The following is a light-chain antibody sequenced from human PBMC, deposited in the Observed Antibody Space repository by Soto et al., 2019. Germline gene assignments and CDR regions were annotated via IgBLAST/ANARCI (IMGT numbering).Light chain of an antibody. V-gene: IGKV1-5*01. Sequence: DIQMTQSPSTLSASVGDRVTITCRASQSISSWLAWYQQKPGKAPKLLIYDASSFESGVPSRFSGSGSGTEFTLSISSLQPDDFSTYYCQQYNSPRTFGQGTKVEIQ. CDR2: DAS. CDR3: QQYNSPRT. CDR1: QSISSW. J-gene: IGKJ1*01.